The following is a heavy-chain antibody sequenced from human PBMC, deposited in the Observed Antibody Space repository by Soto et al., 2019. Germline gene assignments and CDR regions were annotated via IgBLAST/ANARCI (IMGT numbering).Heavy chain of an antibody. D-gene: IGHD3-22*01. CDR2: IYGNGGGI. CDR1: GLPHSSFA. Sequence: GWSLRLSCTASGLPHSSFAMMWVRQAPGKGLECVSGIYGNGGGIEYADSVKGRFTISRDNSKNTLYLQMNSLRAEDTAVYYCAKDLHVTMIVVVMVGYWGQGTLVTVSS. CDR3: AKDLHVTMIVVVMVGY. V-gene: IGHV3-23*01. J-gene: IGHJ4*02.